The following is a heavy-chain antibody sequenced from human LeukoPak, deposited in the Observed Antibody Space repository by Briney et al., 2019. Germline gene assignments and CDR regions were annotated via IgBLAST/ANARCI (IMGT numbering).Heavy chain of an antibody. CDR2: IKQDGSEK. J-gene: IGHJ4*02. D-gene: IGHD4-23*01. V-gene: IGHV3-7*01. CDR1: GFTFSSYW. CDR3: ARDGYGGNWYYFGY. Sequence: GGSLRLSCAASGFTFSSYWMSWVRQAPGKGLEWVANIKQDGSEKYYVDSVKGRFTISRDNAKNSLYLQMNSLRAEDTAVYYCARDGYGGNWYYFGYWGQGTLVTVSS.